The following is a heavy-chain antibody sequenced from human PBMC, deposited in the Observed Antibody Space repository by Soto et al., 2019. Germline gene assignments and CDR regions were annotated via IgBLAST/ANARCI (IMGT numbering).Heavy chain of an antibody. D-gene: IGHD2-15*01. J-gene: IGHJ6*02. V-gene: IGHV1-69*01. Sequence: QVQLVQSGAEVKKPGSSVKVSCKASGGTFSSYAISWVRQAPGQGLEWMGGIIPIFGTANYAQKFQGRVTITADESTSTAYMDLSSLISEDTAVYYCARYWSGGSCYLTENDYYDMDVWGQGTTVTVSS. CDR1: GGTFSSYA. CDR3: ARYWSGGSCYLTENDYYDMDV. CDR2: IIPIFGTA.